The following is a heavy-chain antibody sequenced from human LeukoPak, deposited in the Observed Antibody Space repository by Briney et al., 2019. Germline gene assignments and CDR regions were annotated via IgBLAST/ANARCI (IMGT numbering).Heavy chain of an antibody. CDR3: AKEGDEFRGYLDV. CDR2: IRYDGSNK. V-gene: IGHV3-30*02. CDR1: GFTFSSYG. D-gene: IGHD3-16*01. Sequence: PGGSLRLSCAASGFTFSSYGMHWVRQAPGKGLEWVAFIRYDGSNKYYADSVKGRFTISRDNSKNTLYLQMNSLRAEDTAVYYCAKEGDEFRGYLDVWGKGTTVTVSS. J-gene: IGHJ6*03.